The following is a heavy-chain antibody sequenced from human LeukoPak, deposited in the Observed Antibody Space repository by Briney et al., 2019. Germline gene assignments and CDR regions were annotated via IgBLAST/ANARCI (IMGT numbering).Heavy chain of an antibody. D-gene: IGHD3-22*01. CDR3: AKEGSGYYR. CDR1: GFTFSSYG. Sequence: GSLRLSCAASGFTFSSYGMHWVRQAPGKGLEWVAVIWYDGSNKYYADSVKGRFTISRDNSKNTLSLQMNSLRVEDTAMYYCAKEGSGYYRWGQGTLVTVSS. J-gene: IGHJ5*02. V-gene: IGHV3-30*02. CDR2: IWYDGSNK.